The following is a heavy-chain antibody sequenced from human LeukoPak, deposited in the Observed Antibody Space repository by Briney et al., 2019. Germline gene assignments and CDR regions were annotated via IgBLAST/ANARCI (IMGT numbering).Heavy chain of an antibody. J-gene: IGHJ4*02. CDR3: ARTYCSGGSCYQSDY. CDR2: INTNTGSP. Sequence: GASVKVSCKASGYTFTSYAMNWVRQAPGQGLEWMGWINTNTGSPTYAQGFTGRFVFSLDTSVSTAYLQISSLKAEDTAVYYCARTYCSGGSCYQSDYWGQGTLVTVSS. CDR1: GYTFTSYA. V-gene: IGHV7-4-1*02. D-gene: IGHD2-15*01.